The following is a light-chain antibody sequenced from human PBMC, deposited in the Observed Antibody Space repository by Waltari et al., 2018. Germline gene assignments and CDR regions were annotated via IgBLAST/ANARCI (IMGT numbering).Light chain of an antibody. CDR1: QSIGSNY. V-gene: IGKV3-20*01. CDR2: AAS. CDR3: QQYNNSPWT. Sequence: VLTQSPGTLSLSPGERATLSCRASQSIGSNYLAWYQQRPGQAPRLLIYAASSRATGIPDRFSGGASGTDFTLTISRLEPEDFAVYFCQQYNNSPWTFGQGTKVEIK. J-gene: IGKJ1*01.